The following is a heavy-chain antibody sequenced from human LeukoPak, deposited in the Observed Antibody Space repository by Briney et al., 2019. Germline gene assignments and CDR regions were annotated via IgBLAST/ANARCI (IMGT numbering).Heavy chain of an antibody. CDR3: AKMGIFGGVIVIREYYFDY. CDR2: IRYDGSNK. J-gene: IGHJ4*02. D-gene: IGHD3-16*02. V-gene: IGHV3-30*02. Sequence: GGSLRLSCAASGFTFSSYGMHWVRQAPGKGLEWVAFIRYDGSNKYYADSVKGRFTISRDNSKNTLYPQMNSLRAEDTAVYYCAKMGIFGGVIVIREYYFDYWGQGTLVTVSS. CDR1: GFTFSSYG.